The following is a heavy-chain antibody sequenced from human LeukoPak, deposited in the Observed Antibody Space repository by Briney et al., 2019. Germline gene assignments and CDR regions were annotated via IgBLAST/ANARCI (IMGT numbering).Heavy chain of an antibody. CDR1: GFTFSSYH. J-gene: IGHJ4*02. CDR3: LTPNHSESGG. V-gene: IGHV3-64D*06. CDR2: ISQNGDNT. D-gene: IGHD3-10*01. Sequence: PGGSLRLSCSVSGFTFSSYHLHWVRQAPGKGLESVSGISQNGDNTYYADSVKGRFTISKDNSENTLYLQMNSLRPEYTAVYYCLTPNHSESGGWGQGTLVTVSS.